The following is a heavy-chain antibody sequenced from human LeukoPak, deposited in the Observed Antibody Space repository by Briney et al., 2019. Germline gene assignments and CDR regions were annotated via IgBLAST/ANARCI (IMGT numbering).Heavy chain of an antibody. V-gene: IGHV4-39*01. D-gene: IGHD5-12*01. CDR3: ARASRRYSGYDY. J-gene: IGHJ4*02. Sequence: SETLSLTCTVSGGPISSTNYYWGWIRQPPGKRPEWIGNIYYSGSSYYNPSLQSRGTISVDSSKNQFSLRLSSVTAADTAVYYCARASRRYSGYDYWGQGTLVTVSS. CDR2: IYYSGSS. CDR1: GGPISSTNYY.